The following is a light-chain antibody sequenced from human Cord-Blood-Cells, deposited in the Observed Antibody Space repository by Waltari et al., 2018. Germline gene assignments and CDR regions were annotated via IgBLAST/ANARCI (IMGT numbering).Light chain of an antibody. Sequence: SALTQPASVSGSPGQSITISCTGTSSDVGSYNLVSWYQQHPGKAPKLSIYEVSKRPSGFSNRFSGSKSVNAASLTISGLQAEDEADYYCCSYAGSSTWVFGGGTKLTVL. J-gene: IGLJ3*02. CDR1: SSDVGSYNL. V-gene: IGLV2-23*02. CDR3: CSYAGSSTWV. CDR2: EVS.